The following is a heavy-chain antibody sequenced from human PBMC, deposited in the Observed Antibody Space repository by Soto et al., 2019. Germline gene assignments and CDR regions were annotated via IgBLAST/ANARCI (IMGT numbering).Heavy chain of an antibody. J-gene: IGHJ5*02. CDR2: IYYSGST. CDR3: ARAKRESIFPWFDP. CDR1: GGSISGYY. V-gene: IGHV4-59*01. Sequence: HSETLSLTCTVSGGSISGYYWSWIRQPPGKGLEWIGYIYYSGSTNYNPSLKSRVTISVDTSKNQFSLKLSSVTAADTAVYYCARAKRESIFPWFDPWGQGTLVTVSS. D-gene: IGHD3-3*01.